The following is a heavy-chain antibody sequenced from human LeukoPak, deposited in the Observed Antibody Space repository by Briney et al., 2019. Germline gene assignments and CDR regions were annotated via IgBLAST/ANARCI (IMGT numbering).Heavy chain of an antibody. Sequence: GESLKISCKGSGYSFTSYWISWVRRIPGKGLESMGRINPSDSYTNYSPSFQGHVTISADKSISTAYLQWSSLKASDTAMYYCARQGGYDSGYFDYWGQGTLVPVSS. J-gene: IGHJ4*02. V-gene: IGHV5-10-1*01. D-gene: IGHD5-12*01. CDR3: ARQGGYDSGYFDY. CDR2: INPSDSYT. CDR1: GYSFTSYW.